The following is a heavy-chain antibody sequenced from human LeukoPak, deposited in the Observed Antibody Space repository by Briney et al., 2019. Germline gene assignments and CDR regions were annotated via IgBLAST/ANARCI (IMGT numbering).Heavy chain of an antibody. Sequence: PSETLSLTCAVYGGSFSGYYWSWIRQPPGKGLEWIGEINHSGSTNYNPSLKSRVTISVDTSKNQFSLKLSSVTAADTAVYYCARVWGGHYYYDSSGYENFSFDHWGQGTLVTVSS. CDR1: GGSFSGYY. J-gene: IGHJ4*02. D-gene: IGHD3-22*01. CDR3: ARVWGGHYYYDSSGYENFSFDH. V-gene: IGHV4-34*01. CDR2: INHSGST.